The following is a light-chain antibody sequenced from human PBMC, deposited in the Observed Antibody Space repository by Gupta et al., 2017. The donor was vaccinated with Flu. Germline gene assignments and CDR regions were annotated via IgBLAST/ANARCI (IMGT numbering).Light chain of an antibody. V-gene: IGKV1-39*01. J-gene: IGKJ4*01. CDR1: LYISNY. CDR2: AAS. CDR3: QQGNTTPRT. Sequence: DIQQTHSPSSVSASVGDRVTITCRASLYISNYLDWYQQKPGKAPKLLIFAASALQNEVPSRFSGSGSGTDFTLTISSLQPEDFATYYCQQGNTTPRTFGGGTRVE.